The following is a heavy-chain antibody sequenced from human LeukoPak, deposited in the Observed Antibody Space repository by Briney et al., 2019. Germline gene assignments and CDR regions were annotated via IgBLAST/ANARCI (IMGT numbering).Heavy chain of an antibody. CDR1: GGSISSYY. V-gene: IGHV4-59*08. CDR2: IYYSGST. CDR3: ARQPATMEFDY. D-gene: IGHD6-25*01. J-gene: IGHJ4*02. Sequence: PSETLSLTCTVSGGSISSYYWSWIRQPPGKGLEWIGYIYYSGSTNYNPSLKSRVTIAVDTSKKQLSLNLSAVTAADTAVYYCARQPATMEFDYWGQGTLVTVSS.